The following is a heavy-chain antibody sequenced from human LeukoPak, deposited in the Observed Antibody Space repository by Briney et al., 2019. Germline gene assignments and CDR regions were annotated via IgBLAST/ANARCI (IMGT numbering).Heavy chain of an antibody. V-gene: IGHV3-21*01. CDR2: ISSSSSYI. Sequence: PGGSLRLSCAASGFTFSSYSMNWVREASGKGLEWVSSISSSSSYIYYADSVKGRFTISRDNAKNSLYLQMNSLRAEDTAVYYCARLMAGSFAFDYWGQGTLVTVSS. J-gene: IGHJ4*02. CDR1: GFTFSSYS. CDR3: ARLMAGSFAFDY. D-gene: IGHD6-19*01.